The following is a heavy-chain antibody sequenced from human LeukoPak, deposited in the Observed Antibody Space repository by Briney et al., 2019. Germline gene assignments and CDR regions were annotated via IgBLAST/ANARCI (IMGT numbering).Heavy chain of an antibody. CDR2: ITPGGGT. CDR1: GYAFTYYA. D-gene: IGHD5-24*01. V-gene: IGHV1-2*02. J-gene: IGHJ4*02. Sequence: ASVTVSCKASGYAFTYYAMHWVRQAPGQGLQWMGWITPGGGTNYPQKFQGGVAITWDTSITTAYMDLSRLTSDDTAVYYCARDRYGDGFAHFDYWGQGALVTVSS. CDR3: ARDRYGDGFAHFDY.